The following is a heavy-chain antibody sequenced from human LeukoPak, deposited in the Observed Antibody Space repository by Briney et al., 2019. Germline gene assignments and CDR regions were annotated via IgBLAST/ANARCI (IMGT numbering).Heavy chain of an antibody. D-gene: IGHD2-21*02. CDR3: ASCVVVTAGDAFDI. V-gene: IGHV3-21*01. CDR1: RLTFGSIC. J-gene: IGHJ3*02. Sequence: PGGSMRLARPVARLTFGSICMNWDRQAPGKWLERVSSIRSSSSYIYYADSVKGRFTISRDNAKNSLYLQMNSLRAEDTAVYYCASCVVVTAGDAFDIWGQGTMVTVSS. CDR2: IRSSSSYI.